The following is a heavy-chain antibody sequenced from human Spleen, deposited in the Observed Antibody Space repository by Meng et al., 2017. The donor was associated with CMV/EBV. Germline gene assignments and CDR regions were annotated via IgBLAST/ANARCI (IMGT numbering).Heavy chain of an antibody. D-gene: IGHD1-26*01. CDR2: IYYTGST. CDR3: ARTHVGALDS. J-gene: IGHJ4*02. V-gene: IGHV4-61*01. Sequence: LACTVSGVSVSNSTYYWSWIRQPPGKGLEWIAYIYYTGSTNYNPSLKSRITTSVDTSKDQFSLRLRFVTAADTAVYYCARTHVGALDSWGQGTLVTVSS. CDR1: GVSVSNSTYY.